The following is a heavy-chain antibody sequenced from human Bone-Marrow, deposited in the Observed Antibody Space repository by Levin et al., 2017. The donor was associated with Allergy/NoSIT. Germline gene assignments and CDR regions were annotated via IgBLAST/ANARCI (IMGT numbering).Heavy chain of an antibody. V-gene: IGHV3-15*01. D-gene: IGHD3-3*01. CDR1: GITFTNAW. J-gene: IGHJ4*02. Sequence: GGSLRLSCAASGITFTNAWMNWVRQAPGKGLEWVGLIKTNADGGTIDYAAPVKGRFTISRDDPKNTLYLHMNSLITEDTAVYYCNSGDFDVWSGYYSFEYWGRGTLVTVSS. CDR3: NSGDFDVWSGYYSFEY. CDR2: IKTNADGGTI.